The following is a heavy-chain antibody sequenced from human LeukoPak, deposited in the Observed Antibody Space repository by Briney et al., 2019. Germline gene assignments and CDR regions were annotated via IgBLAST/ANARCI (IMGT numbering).Heavy chain of an antibody. J-gene: IGHJ4*02. CDR1: GYTFTSYD. V-gene: IGHV1-8*03. CDR2: MNPNSGNT. D-gene: IGHD3-16*01. Sequence: ASVKVSCKASGYTFTSYDINWVRQATGQGLEWMGWMNPNSGNTGYAQKFQGRVTITRNTSISTAYMELNSLRAEDTAVYYCARDWGLLKGYFDYWGQGTLVTVSS. CDR3: ARDWGLLKGYFDY.